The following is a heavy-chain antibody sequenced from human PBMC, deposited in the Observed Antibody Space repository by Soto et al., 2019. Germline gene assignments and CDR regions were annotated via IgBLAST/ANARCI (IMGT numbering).Heavy chain of an antibody. J-gene: IGHJ5*02. CDR1: GYTFTSYD. CDR2: MNPNSGNT. CDR3: GRARSQMTHVRIPPTEFAP. Sequence: ASVQVSCKASGYTFTSYDINWVRQAPGQGLEWMGWMNPNSGNTGYAQKFQGRVTMTRNTSISTAYMELSSLRSEDTAVYYCGRARSQMTHVRIPPTEFAPWGQGTLVTVSS. D-gene: IGHD1-26*01. V-gene: IGHV1-8*01.